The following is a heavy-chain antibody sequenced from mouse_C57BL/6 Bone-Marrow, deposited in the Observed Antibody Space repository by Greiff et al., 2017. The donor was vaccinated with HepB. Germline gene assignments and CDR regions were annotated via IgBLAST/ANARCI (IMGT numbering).Heavy chain of an antibody. V-gene: IGHV5-16*01. Sequence: EVQLVESEGGLVQPGSSMKLSCTASGFTFSDYYMAWVRQVPEKGLEWVANINYDGSSTYYLDSLKSRFIISRDNAKNILYLQMSSLKSEDTATYYCARDAGLNYAMDYWGQGTSVTVSS. CDR2: INYDGSST. CDR3: ARDAGLNYAMDY. J-gene: IGHJ4*01. CDR1: GFTFSDYY.